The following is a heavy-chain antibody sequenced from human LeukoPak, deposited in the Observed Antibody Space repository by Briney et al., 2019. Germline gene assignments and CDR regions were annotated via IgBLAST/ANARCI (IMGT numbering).Heavy chain of an antibody. V-gene: IGHV4-39*01. D-gene: IGHD3-9*01. Sequence: PSETLSLTCTVSGGSISSSSYYWGWIRQPPGKGLEWIGSIYYSGSTYYNPSLKSRVTISVDTSKNQFSLKLSSVTAADTAVYYCARPFDWPGAFEWYFDLWGRGTLVTVSS. CDR1: GGSISSSSYY. CDR3: ARPFDWPGAFEWYFDL. CDR2: IYYSGST. J-gene: IGHJ2*01.